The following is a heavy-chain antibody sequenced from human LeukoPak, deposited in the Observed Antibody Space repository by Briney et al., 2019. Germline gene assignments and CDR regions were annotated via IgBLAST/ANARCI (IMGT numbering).Heavy chain of an antibody. CDR3: ARGPTSDYDILTGYYYFDY. D-gene: IGHD3-9*01. Sequence: ASETLSLTCAVYRGSFSGYYWTWIRQSPGKGLEWIGEINHSGTTNYNPSLKSRVTISIDTSKNQFSLKLSSVTAADTAVYYCARGPTSDYDILTGYYYFDYWGQGTLVTVSS. CDR2: INHSGTT. CDR1: RGSFSGYY. J-gene: IGHJ4*02. V-gene: IGHV4-34*01.